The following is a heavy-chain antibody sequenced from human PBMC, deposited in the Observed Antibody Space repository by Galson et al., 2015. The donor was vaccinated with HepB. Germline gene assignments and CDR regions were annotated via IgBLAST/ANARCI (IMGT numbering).Heavy chain of an antibody. CDR2: ISSSGSTI. CDR3: ARDPSGDTASPDY. D-gene: IGHD5-18*01. J-gene: IGHJ4*02. Sequence: SLRLSCAASGFTFSDYYMSWIRQAPGKGLEWASYISSSGSTIYYADSVKGRFTISRDNAKNSLYLQMNSLRAEDTAVYYCARDPSGDTASPDYWGQGTLVTVSS. V-gene: IGHV3-11*01. CDR1: GFTFSDYY.